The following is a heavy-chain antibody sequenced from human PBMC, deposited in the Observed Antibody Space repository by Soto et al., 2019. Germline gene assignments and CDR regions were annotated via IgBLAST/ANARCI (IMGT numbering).Heavy chain of an antibody. CDR2: INPNSGGT. D-gene: IGHD3-22*01. V-gene: IGHV1-2*02. Sequence: ASVKVSCKSSGYTFTGYYMHWVRQAPGQGLEWMGWINPNSGGTNYAQKFQGRVTMTRDTSISTAYMELSRLRSDDTAVYYCARDVPYYDSSGYGYYYYGMDVCGQGTTVTVSS. CDR3: ARDVPYYDSSGYGYYYYGMDV. CDR1: GYTFTGYY. J-gene: IGHJ6*02.